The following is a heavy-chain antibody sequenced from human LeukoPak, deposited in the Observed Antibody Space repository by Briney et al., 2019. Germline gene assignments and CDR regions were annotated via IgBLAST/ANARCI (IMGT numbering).Heavy chain of an antibody. CDR1: GGSISSYY. D-gene: IGHD3-3*01. J-gene: IGHJ4*02. CDR2: IYYSGST. Sequence: PSETLSLTCTVSGGSISSYYWSWIRQPPGKGLEWIGYIYYSGSTNYNPSLKSRVTISVDTSKNQFSLKLSSVTAADTAVYYCARGAYNYDFWSGCYSWGQGTLVTVSS. CDR3: ARGAYNYDFWSGCYS. V-gene: IGHV4-59*01.